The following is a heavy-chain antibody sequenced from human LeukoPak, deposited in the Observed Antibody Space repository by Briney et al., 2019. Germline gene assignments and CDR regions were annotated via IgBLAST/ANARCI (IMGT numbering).Heavy chain of an antibody. CDR2: IKQDGSEK. V-gene: IGHV3-7*01. CDR3: ARDHCSSTSCYNYYYYYMDV. D-gene: IGHD2-2*01. Sequence: GGSLRLSCAASGFTFSSYWMSWVRQAPGKGLEWVANIKQDGSEKYYVDSVKGRFTISRDNAKNSLYLQMNSLRAEDTAVYYCARDHCSSTSCYNYYYYYMDVWGKGTTVTASS. J-gene: IGHJ6*03. CDR1: GFTFSSYW.